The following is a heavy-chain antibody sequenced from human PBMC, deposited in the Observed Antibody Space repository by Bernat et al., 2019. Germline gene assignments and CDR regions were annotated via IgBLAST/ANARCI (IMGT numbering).Heavy chain of an antibody. V-gene: IGHV1-18*01. CDR3: ARTSYSGSDYHYFDY. D-gene: IGHD1-26*01. CDR2: ISAYDANT. J-gene: IGHJ4*02. Sequence: QVQLVQSGPEVKKPGASVKVSCKPSGYTFYSYGITWVRQAPGQGLEWMGWISAYDANTNYAQKFQGRVTMTRDTSTSTAYMDLTSLRSDDTAVYFCARTSYSGSDYHYFDYWGQGTLVTVSS. CDR1: GYTFYSYG.